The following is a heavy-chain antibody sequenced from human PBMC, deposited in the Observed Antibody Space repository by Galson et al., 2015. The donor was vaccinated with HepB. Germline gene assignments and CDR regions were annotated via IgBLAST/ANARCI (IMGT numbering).Heavy chain of an antibody. Sequence: SLRLSCAASGFTFSSYGMHWVRQAPGKGLEWVAVIWYDGSNKYYADSVKGRFTISRDNSKNTLYLQMNSLRAEDTAVYYCARRRLGYCSSTSCYDSYYYYGMDVWGQGTTVTVSS. J-gene: IGHJ6*02. D-gene: IGHD2-2*01. CDR1: GFTFSSYG. CDR3: ARRRLGYCSSTSCYDSYYYYGMDV. CDR2: IWYDGSNK. V-gene: IGHV3-33*01.